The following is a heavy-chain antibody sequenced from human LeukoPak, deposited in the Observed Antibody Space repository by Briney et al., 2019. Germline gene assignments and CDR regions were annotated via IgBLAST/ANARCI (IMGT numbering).Heavy chain of an antibody. D-gene: IGHD3-10*01. J-gene: IGHJ4*02. CDR3: ATITMVRGVIIPLPDY. CDR1: GGTFSSYA. V-gene: IGHV1-69*13. CDR2: IIPIFGTA. Sequence: ASVKVSCKASGGTFSSYAISWVRQAPGQGLEWMGGIIPIFGTANYAQKFQGRVTITADESTSTAYMELSSLRSEDTAVYYCATITMVRGVIIPLPDYWGQGTLVTVSS.